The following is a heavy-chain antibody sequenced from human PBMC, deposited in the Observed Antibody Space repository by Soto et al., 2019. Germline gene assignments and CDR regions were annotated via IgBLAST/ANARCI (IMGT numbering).Heavy chain of an antibody. Sequence: EVQLLESGGGLVQPGGSLRLSCAASGFTFSSYAMSWVRQAPGKGLEWVSAISGSGGSTYYADSVEGRFTISRDNSKNTLYLQMNSLRAEDTAVYYCAKEGGYCSSTSCYGRVYYWGQGTLVTVSS. CDR2: ISGSGGST. CDR1: GFTFSSYA. V-gene: IGHV3-23*01. D-gene: IGHD2-2*03. CDR3: AKEGGYCSSTSCYGRVYY. J-gene: IGHJ4*02.